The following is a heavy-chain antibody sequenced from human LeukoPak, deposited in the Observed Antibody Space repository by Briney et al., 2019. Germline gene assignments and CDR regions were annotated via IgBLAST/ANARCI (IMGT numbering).Heavy chain of an antibody. V-gene: IGHV1-2*06. D-gene: IGHD6-13*01. J-gene: IGHJ4*02. CDR3: ARVRSSSREDY. Sequence: ASVKVSCKASGYTFTGYYMHWVRQAPGQGLEWMGRISPNSGGTNCRVTMTRDTSISTAYMELSRLRSDDTAVYYCARVRSSSREDYWGQGTLVTVSS. CDR1: GYTFTGYY. CDR2: ISPNSGGT.